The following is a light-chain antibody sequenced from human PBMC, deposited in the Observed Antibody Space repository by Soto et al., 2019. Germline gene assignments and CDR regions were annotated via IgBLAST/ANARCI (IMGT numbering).Light chain of an antibody. J-gene: IGKJ3*01. CDR3: QQYGSSFT. CDR1: QSVSSTY. CDR2: GAS. V-gene: IGKV3-20*01. Sequence: EIVLTQSPGTLSLSPGERATLSCRASQSVSSTYLAWYQQKPGQAPRLLIYGASSRATGIPDRFSGSGSGTEFTLTINRLEPEDFAVYYCQQYGSSFTFGPGTKVDIK.